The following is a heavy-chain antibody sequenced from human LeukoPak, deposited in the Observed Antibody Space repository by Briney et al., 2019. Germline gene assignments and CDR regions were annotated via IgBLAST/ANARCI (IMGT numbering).Heavy chain of an antibody. CDR3: ARFSSGDAFDI. CDR2: IYYSGST. Sequence: SETLSLTCNVSGVSITSHYWSWIRQPPGKGLEWIAYIYYSGSTNYNPSLKSRVTISVDTSKNQFSLKLSSVTAADTAAYYCARFSSGDAFDIWGQGTMVTVSS. D-gene: IGHD3-22*01. V-gene: IGHV4-59*11. CDR1: GVSITSHY. J-gene: IGHJ3*02.